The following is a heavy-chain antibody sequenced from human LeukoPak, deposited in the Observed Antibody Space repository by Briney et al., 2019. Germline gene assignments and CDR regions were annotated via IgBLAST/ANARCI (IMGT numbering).Heavy chain of an antibody. CDR3: ARTAPINDYGDYGGSRYMDV. CDR2: IYYSGST. J-gene: IGHJ6*03. CDR1: GGSISSYY. Sequence: PSETLSLTCTVSGGSISSYYWSWIRQPPGKGLEWIGYIYYSGSTNYNPSLKSRVTISVDTSKNQFSLKLSSVTAADTAVYYCARTAPINDYGDYGGSRYMDVWGKGTTVTVSS. V-gene: IGHV4-59*01. D-gene: IGHD4-17*01.